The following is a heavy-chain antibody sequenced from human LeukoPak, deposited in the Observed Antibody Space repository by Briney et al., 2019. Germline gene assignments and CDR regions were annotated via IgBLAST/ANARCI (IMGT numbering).Heavy chain of an antibody. Sequence: SETLSLTCTVSGGSIGSYYWSWIRQPPGKGLEWIGYIYTSGSTNYNPSLKSRVTISVDTSKNQFSLKLSSVTAADTAVYYCAGGKTYYYYYYMDVWGKGTTVTVSS. J-gene: IGHJ6*03. CDR1: GGSIGSYY. D-gene: IGHD1/OR15-1a*01. CDR2: IYTSGST. V-gene: IGHV4-4*09. CDR3: AGGKTYYYYYYMDV.